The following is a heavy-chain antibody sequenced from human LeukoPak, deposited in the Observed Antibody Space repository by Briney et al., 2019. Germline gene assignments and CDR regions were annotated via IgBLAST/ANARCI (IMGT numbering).Heavy chain of an antibody. CDR3: VTYTSAIEYFLY. V-gene: IGHV1-2*02. CDR2: IDPNGGAT. Sequence: ASVKVSCKASGYTFTDYYIHWVRQAPGQGPECMGWIDPNGGATMYAQRFQDRVTMTRDTSISTAYLDLSGLSSDDTAVYYCVTYTSAIEYFLYWGLGTLVTVSS. D-gene: IGHD2-2*01. CDR1: GYTFTDYY. J-gene: IGHJ4*02.